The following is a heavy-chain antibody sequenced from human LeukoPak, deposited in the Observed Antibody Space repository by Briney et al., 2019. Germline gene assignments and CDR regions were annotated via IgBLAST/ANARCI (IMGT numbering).Heavy chain of an antibody. D-gene: IGHD6-13*01. CDR3: ARDLSSSWPPDYFDY. Sequence: SETLSLTCTVSGGSISSSSYYWSWIRQPPGKGLEWIGEINHSGSTNHNPSLKSRVTISVDTSKNQFSLKLSSVTAADTAVYYCARDLSSSWPPDYFDYWGQGTLVTVSS. CDR1: GGSISSSSYY. V-gene: IGHV4-39*07. CDR2: INHSGST. J-gene: IGHJ4*02.